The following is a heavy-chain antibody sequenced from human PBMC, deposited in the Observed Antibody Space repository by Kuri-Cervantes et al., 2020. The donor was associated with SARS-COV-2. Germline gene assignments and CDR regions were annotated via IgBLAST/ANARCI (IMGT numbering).Heavy chain of an antibody. V-gene: IGHV4-59*08. CDR1: GGSISSYY. CDR2: IYYSGST. J-gene: IGHJ6*04. Sequence: GSLRLSCTVSGGSISSYYWSWIRQPAGKGLEWIGYIYYSGSTNYNPSLKSRVTISVDTSKNQFSLKLSSVTAADTAVYYCARRYGGYCSSTSCPNGVWGKGTTVTVSS. CDR3: ARRYGGYCSSTSCPNGV. D-gene: IGHD2-2*01.